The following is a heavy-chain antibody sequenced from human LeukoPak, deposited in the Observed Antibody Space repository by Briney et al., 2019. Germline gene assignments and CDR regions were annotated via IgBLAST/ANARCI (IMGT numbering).Heavy chain of an antibody. CDR1: GFTLSNYS. Sequence: GGSLRLSCAVSGFTLSNYSMNWVRQAPGKGLEWISYISGSGFTIHYADSAKGRFTISRDNAKNSLYLQMNSLRAEDTAVYYCVRGVPKTSYYYYYMDVWGKGTTVTVSS. J-gene: IGHJ6*03. CDR3: VRGVPKTSYYYYYMDV. D-gene: IGHD4-11*01. V-gene: IGHV3-48*01. CDR2: ISGSGFTI.